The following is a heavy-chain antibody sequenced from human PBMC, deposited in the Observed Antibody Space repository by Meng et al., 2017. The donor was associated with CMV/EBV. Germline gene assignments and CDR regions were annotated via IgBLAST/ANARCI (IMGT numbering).Heavy chain of an antibody. CDR3: ARLARGWEFERSIAARRPWDYFDY. CDR1: GFTFSSYS. D-gene: IGHD6-6*01. CDR2: ISSSSSYI. J-gene: IGHJ4*02. Sequence: GESLKISCAASGFTFSSYSMNWVRQAPGKGLEWVSSISSSSSYIYYADSVKGRFTISRDNAKNSLYLQMNSLRAEDTAVYYCARLARGWEFERSIAARRPWDYFDYWGQGTLVTVSS. V-gene: IGHV3-21*04.